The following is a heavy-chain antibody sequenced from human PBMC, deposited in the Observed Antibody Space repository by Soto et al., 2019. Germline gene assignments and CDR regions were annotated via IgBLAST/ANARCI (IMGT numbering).Heavy chain of an antibody. J-gene: IGHJ2*01. CDR2: IYYSGST. CDR1: GGSISSSSYY. D-gene: IGHD6-13*01. V-gene: IGHV4-39*01. Sequence: SETLPLTCTVSGGSISSSSYYWGWIRQPPGKGLEWIGSIYYSGSTYYNPSLKSRVTISVDTSKNQFSLKLSSVTAADTAVYYCARHIAAAGKVWYFDLWGRGTLVT. CDR3: ARHIAAAGKVWYFDL.